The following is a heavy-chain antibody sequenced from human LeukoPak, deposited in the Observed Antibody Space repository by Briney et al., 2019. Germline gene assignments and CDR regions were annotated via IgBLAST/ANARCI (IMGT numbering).Heavy chain of an antibody. CDR2: ISSSSSTI. J-gene: IGHJ4*02. Sequence: GGSLRLSCATSGFTFSSHSMNWVRQAPGKGLEWVSYISSSSSTIYYADSVKGRFTISRDNAKNSLYLQMNSLRAEDTAVYYCARGAYYYEDWGQGTLVTVSS. D-gene: IGHD3-22*01. CDR1: GFTFSSHS. V-gene: IGHV3-48*01. CDR3: ARGAYYYED.